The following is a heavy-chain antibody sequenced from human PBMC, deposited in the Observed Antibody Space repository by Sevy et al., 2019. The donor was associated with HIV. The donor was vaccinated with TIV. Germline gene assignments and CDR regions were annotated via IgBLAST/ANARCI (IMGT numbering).Heavy chain of an antibody. CDR2: IYPGDSHT. Sequence: GESLKISCQASGYTFTRYWIGWVRQLPGKGLEWMGIIYPGDSHTLYSPSFQGPVTISADKSITTAYLQWNSLTASDTAMFYCATLAGNCNTTHCSSHGYFDNWGQGTLVTVSS. V-gene: IGHV5-51*01. J-gene: IGHJ4*02. D-gene: IGHD2-15*01. CDR3: ATLAGNCNTTHCSSHGYFDN. CDR1: GYTFTRYW.